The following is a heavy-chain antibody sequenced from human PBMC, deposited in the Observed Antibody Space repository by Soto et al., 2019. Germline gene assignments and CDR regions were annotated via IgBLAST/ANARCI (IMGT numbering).Heavy chain of an antibody. CDR3: ARIAGTNLDY. D-gene: IGHD2-21*01. CDR1: GGSISSGDYY. CDR2: IYYSGST. J-gene: IGHJ4*02. Sequence: SETLSLTCSVTGGSISSGDYYWNWIRQPPGKGLEWIGHIYYSGSTYYNSSLKSRVTISLDTSKNQFSLKLSSVTAADTAVYYCARIAGTNLDYWGQGTPVT. V-gene: IGHV4-30-4*01.